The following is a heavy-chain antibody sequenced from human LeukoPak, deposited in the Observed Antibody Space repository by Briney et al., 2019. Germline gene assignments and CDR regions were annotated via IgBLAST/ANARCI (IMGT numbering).Heavy chain of an antibody. CDR3: ARDRKPGYCSGGSCYSYGMDV. Sequence: PGRSLRLSCAASGFTFSSYGMHWVRQAPGKGLEWLAVIWYDGSNIYYADPVKGRFAISRDNSKNTLYLQMNSLRAEDTAVYYCARDRKPGYCSGGSCYSYGMDVWGQGTTVTVSS. D-gene: IGHD2-15*01. CDR1: GFTFSSYG. CDR2: IWYDGSNI. V-gene: IGHV3-33*01. J-gene: IGHJ6*02.